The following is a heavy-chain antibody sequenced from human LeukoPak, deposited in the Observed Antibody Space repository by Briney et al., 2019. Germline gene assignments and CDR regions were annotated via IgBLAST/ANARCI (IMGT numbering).Heavy chain of an antibody. J-gene: IGHJ4*02. CDR1: GYTFTSYG. Sequence: ASVKVSCKASGYTFTSYGISWVRQAPGQGLEWMGWISAYNGNTNYAQKPQGRVTMTTDTSTSTAYMELRSLRSDDTAVYYCARPHHDYGDYLVDYWGQGTLVTVSS. CDR2: ISAYNGNT. CDR3: ARPHHDYGDYLVDY. V-gene: IGHV1-18*01. D-gene: IGHD4-17*01.